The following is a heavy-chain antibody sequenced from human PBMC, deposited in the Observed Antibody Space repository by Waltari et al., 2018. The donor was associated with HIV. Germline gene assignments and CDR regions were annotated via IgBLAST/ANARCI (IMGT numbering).Heavy chain of an antibody. CDR2: ISSDSSYI. D-gene: IGHD6-6*01. Sequence: EVQLVESGGGLVIPGGSLRLSCAASGFTFNTYSMNWVRQAPGKGLELVSSISSDSSYIYYPDSLKGRFTVSRDNAKNSLYLQMNSLRAEDTAVYYCARVGGKQLVLNFDYWGQGTLVTVSS. V-gene: IGHV3-21*01. CDR1: GFTFNTYS. CDR3: ARVGGKQLVLNFDY. J-gene: IGHJ4*02.